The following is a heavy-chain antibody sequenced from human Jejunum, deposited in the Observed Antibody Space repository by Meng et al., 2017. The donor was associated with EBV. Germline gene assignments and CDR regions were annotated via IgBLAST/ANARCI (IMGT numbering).Heavy chain of an antibody. CDR2: IYHGGGT. J-gene: IGHJ4*02. D-gene: IGHD3-22*01. CDR1: GGSISDNDW. Sequence: QVPVQESGPRLEKPSGTLSLTCVVSGGSISDNDWWSWVRQPPGKGLEWLGEIYHGGGTNYNPSLESRVTISVDKSKNQFSLKLNSVTVADTAVYYCAGNGYYALEYWGPGILVTVSS. CDR3: AGNGYYALEY. V-gene: IGHV4-4*02.